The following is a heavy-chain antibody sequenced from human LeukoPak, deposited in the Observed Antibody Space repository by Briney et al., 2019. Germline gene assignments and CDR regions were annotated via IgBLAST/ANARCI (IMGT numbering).Heavy chain of an antibody. J-gene: IGHJ5*02. CDR1: GFTFSSYG. CDR2: IRYDGSNK. D-gene: IGHD2-2*02. V-gene: IGHV3-30*02. Sequence: GGSLRLSCAASGFTFSSYGMHWVRQAPGKGLEWVAFIRYDGSNKYYADSVKGRFTISRDNSKNTLYLQMNSLRAEDTAVYYCAKIVVVPAAIDRHNWFDPWGQGTLVTVSS. CDR3: AKIVVVPAAIDRHNWFDP.